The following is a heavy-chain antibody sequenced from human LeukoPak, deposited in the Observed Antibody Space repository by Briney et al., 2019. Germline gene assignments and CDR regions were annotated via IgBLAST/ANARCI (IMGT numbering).Heavy chain of an antibody. V-gene: IGHV3-66*01. CDR1: GFTVSSNY. D-gene: IGHD4-11*01. J-gene: IGHJ6*02. CDR3: ARYIIRTTPYGMDV. CDR2: IYSGGST. Sequence: GGSLRLSCAAAGFTVSSNYMSWVRQAPGKGLEWVSVIYSGGSTYYADSVKGRFTISRDNSKNTLYLQMNSLRAEDTAVYYCARYIIRTTPYGMDVWGQGTTVTVSS.